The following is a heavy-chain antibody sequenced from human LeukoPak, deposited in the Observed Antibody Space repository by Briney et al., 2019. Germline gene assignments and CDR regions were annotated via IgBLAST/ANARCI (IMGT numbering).Heavy chain of an antibody. J-gene: IGHJ4*02. CDR3: ARESYYYDSSGYYPAGYFDY. Sequence: GVSLRLSCAASGFTFSSYSMNWVRQAPGKGLEWVSYISSSSSTIYYADSVKGRFTISRDNAKNSLYLQMNSLRDEDTAVYYCARESYYYDSSGYYPAGYFDYWGQGTLVTVSS. CDR1: GFTFSSYS. D-gene: IGHD3-22*01. CDR2: ISSSSSTI. V-gene: IGHV3-48*02.